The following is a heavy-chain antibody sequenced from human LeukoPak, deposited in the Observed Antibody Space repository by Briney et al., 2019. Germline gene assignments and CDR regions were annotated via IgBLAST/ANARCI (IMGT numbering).Heavy chain of an antibody. CDR3: ARVYSPGIAAAGTYDY. Sequence: SETLSLTCTVPGYSFSSGYYWGWIRQPPGKGLDWIGSILDSGRTYYTPSLKSRVTLSVATSKNPLSLKLSSVSAADTAVYYCARVYSPGIAAAGTYDYWGQGTLVTVAS. CDR1: GYSFSSGYY. J-gene: IGHJ4*02. V-gene: IGHV4-38-2*02. D-gene: IGHD6-13*01. CDR2: ILDSGRT.